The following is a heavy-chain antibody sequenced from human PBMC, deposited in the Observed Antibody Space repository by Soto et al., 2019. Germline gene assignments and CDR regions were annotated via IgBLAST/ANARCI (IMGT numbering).Heavy chain of an antibody. Sequence: PGGSLRLSCAASGFTFSSYEMNWVRQAPGKGLEWVSYISSSGSTIYYADSVKGRFTISRDNAKNSLYLQMNSLRAEDTAVYYCTVLWFGELFYWGQGTLVTVSS. D-gene: IGHD3-10*01. V-gene: IGHV3-48*03. CDR3: TVLWFGELFY. CDR2: ISSSGSTI. J-gene: IGHJ4*02. CDR1: GFTFSSYE.